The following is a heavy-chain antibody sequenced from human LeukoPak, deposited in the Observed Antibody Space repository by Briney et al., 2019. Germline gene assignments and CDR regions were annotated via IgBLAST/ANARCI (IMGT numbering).Heavy chain of an antibody. CDR3: ARGDRCSGGSCYALFDY. CDR2: IYPGDSDT. D-gene: IGHD2-15*01. CDR1: GYSFTSYW. Sequence: GESLKISCKGSGYSFTSYWIGWVRQMPGKGLEWMGIIYPGDSDTRYSPSFQGQVTISADKSISTAYLQWSSLKASDTAMYYCARGDRCSGGSCYALFDYWGQGTLVTVSS. V-gene: IGHV5-51*01. J-gene: IGHJ4*02.